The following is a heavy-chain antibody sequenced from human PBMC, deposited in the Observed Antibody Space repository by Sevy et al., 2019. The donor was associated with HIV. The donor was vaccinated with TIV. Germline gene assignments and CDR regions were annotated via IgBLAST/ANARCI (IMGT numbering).Heavy chain of an antibody. Sequence: SETLSLTCTVSGGSISSYHWSWIRQPPGKGLGWIGYIYYSGSTNYNPSLKSRVTISVDTSKNQFSLKLSSVTAADTAVYYCARTHGSTILYYMDVWGKGTTVTVSS. J-gene: IGHJ6*03. V-gene: IGHV4-59*01. D-gene: IGHD3-9*01. CDR3: ARTHGSTILYYMDV. CDR1: GGSISSYH. CDR2: IYYSGST.